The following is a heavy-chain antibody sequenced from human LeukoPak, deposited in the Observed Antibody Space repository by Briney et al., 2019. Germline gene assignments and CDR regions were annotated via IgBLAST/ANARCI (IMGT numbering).Heavy chain of an antibody. CDR3: AKGLAVAGHFDY. V-gene: IGHV3-23*01. D-gene: IGHD6-19*01. CDR2: ISGSGGST. J-gene: IGHJ4*02. Sequence: GKSLRLSCAASGFTFSSHAMSWVRQAPGKGLEWVSAISGSGGSTYYADSVKGRFTISRDKSKNTLYLQMNSLRAEDTAVYYCAKGLAVAGHFDYWGQGTLVTVSS. CDR1: GFTFSSHA.